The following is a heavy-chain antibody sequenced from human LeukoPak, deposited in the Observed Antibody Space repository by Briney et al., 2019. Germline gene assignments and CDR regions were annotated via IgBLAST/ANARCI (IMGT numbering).Heavy chain of an antibody. Sequence: GGSLRLSCAASGFTFSSYAMSWVRQAPGKGLEWVSAISGSGGSTYYADSVKGRFTISRDNSKNTLYLQMNSLRAEDTAVYYCASVRSTSHYYYYYGMDVWGQGTTVTVSS. CDR3: ASVRSTSHYYYYYGMDV. CDR1: GFTFSSYA. V-gene: IGHV3-23*01. CDR2: ISGSGGST. J-gene: IGHJ6*02. D-gene: IGHD2-2*01.